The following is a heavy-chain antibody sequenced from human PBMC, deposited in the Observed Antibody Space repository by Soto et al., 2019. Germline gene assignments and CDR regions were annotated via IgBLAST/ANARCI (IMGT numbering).Heavy chain of an antibody. CDR3: ARVRYYSSGSSINWFDP. Sequence: PGGSLRLSCAASGFFFSSYGMHWVRQAPGKGLEWVAVIWYDESNKYYADSVKGRFTISRDNSKKTLYLQMNSLRAEDTAVYYCARVRYYSSGSSINWFDPWGQGSLVTVSS. J-gene: IGHJ5*02. CDR2: IWYDESNK. V-gene: IGHV3-33*01. CDR1: GFFFSSYG. D-gene: IGHD3-10*01.